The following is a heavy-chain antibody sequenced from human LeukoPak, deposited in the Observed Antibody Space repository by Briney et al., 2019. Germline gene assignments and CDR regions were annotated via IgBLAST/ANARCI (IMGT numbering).Heavy chain of an antibody. D-gene: IGHD4-17*01. CDR2: IRSDGTT. V-gene: IGHV3-66*04. CDR3: ARRRGGYGEGELDY. Sequence: PGGSLRPSCAASGFIASNKYMSWVRQAPGKGLEWVSTIRSDGTTDYADSVKGRFTISRDDSKNTVYLQMDSLRVEDTAVYSCARRRGGYGEGELDYWGQGTLVTVSS. CDR1: GFIASNKY. J-gene: IGHJ4*02.